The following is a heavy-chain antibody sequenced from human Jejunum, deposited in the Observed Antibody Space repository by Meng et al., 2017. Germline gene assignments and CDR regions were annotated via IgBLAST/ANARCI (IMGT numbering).Heavy chain of an antibody. V-gene: IGHV3-74*03. CDR3: ARGRSAWYVDF. CDR1: GFTFSNYW. CDR2: IHSDVTTT. D-gene: IGHD6-13*01. Sequence: GESLKISCVASGFTFSNYWMHWVRQVPGKGPVWFSHIHSDVTTTTYADSVKGRFTVSTDNAKNTLYLQMNSLRAEDTGVYYCARGRSAWYVDFWGQGTQVTVSS. J-gene: IGHJ4*02.